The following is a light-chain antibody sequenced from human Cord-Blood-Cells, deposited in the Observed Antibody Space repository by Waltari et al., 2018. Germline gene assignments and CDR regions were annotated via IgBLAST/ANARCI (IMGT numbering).Light chain of an antibody. CDR1: QSVSSN. J-gene: IGKJ3*01. Sequence: IVMTQSPATLPLSPGERAPPSCRASQSVSSNLARYQQKPGQAPRLLIYGASTRATGIPARFSGSGSGTEFTLTISSLQSEDFAVYYCQQYNNWPPITFGPGTKVDIK. CDR3: QQYNNWPPIT. CDR2: GAS. V-gene: IGKV3-15*01.